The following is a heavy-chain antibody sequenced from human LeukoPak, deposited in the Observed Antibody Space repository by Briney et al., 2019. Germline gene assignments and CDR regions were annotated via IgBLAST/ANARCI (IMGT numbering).Heavy chain of an antibody. D-gene: IGHD3-22*01. J-gene: IGHJ4*02. Sequence: ASVKVSCKASGYTFTSYGISWVRQAPGQGLEWMGWINTNTGNPTYAQGFTGWFVFSLDTSVSTAYLQISSLKAEDTAVYYCARDKGYDNLVPLMDYWGQGTLVTVSS. CDR2: INTNTGNP. CDR1: GYTFTSYG. V-gene: IGHV7-4-1*02. CDR3: ARDKGYDNLVPLMDY.